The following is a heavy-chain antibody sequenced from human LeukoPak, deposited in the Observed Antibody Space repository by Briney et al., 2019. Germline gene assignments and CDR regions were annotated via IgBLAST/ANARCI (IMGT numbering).Heavy chain of an antibody. V-gene: IGHV3-43*01. CDR3: AKVAEYCSDGACYEPGDS. D-gene: IGHD2-15*01. CDR2: INTIGSST. Sequence: GGSLRLSCAASGFTFHTYSMHWVRQAPGKGLEWVSLINTIGSSTHYADSVKGRFTISRDNSKNSLFLHMNRMRTEDTAFYYCAKVAEYCSDGACYEPGDSWGQGALVTVSS. CDR1: GFTFHTYS. J-gene: IGHJ4*02.